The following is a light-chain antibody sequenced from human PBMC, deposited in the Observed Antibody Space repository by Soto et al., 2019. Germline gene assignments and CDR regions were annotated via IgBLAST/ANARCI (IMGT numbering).Light chain of an antibody. J-gene: IGKJ1*01. Sequence: EIVLTQSPGTLSLSPGERATLSFRASQSFSNNYLAWYQQKPGQAPRLLTYAACSRATGIPDRFSGSGSGTDFTLTISRLEPEDFAVYYCQQYGSSPEWTFGQGTKVDIK. CDR2: AAC. CDR1: QSFSNNY. CDR3: QQYGSSPEWT. V-gene: IGKV3-20*01.